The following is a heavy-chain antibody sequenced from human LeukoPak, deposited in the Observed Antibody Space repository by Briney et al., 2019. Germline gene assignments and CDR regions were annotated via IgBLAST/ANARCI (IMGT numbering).Heavy chain of an antibody. V-gene: IGHV1-2*02. J-gene: IGHJ4*03. Sequence: ASVKVFFKASGYTFTGYYMHWVRQAPGQGLEWMGWINPNSGDTNYAEKLQGRVTMTRDTSISTAYMDLRGLRSDDTAVYYCARDYSSSSGYFYYWGQGTLGTVSS. CDR2: INPNSGDT. CDR3: ARDYSSSSGYFYY. CDR1: GYTFTGYY. D-gene: IGHD6-6*01.